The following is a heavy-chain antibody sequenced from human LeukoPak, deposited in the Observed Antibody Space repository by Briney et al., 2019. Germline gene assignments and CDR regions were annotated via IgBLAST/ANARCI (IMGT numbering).Heavy chain of an antibody. Sequence: GGSLGLSCAASGFTFDDYAMHWVRQAPGKGLEWVSGISWNSGSIGYGDSVKGRFTISRDNAKNSLYLEMNSLRPEDTALYYCAKLVEDYDSSGYRGLDYWGQGTLVTVSS. D-gene: IGHD3-22*01. CDR2: ISWNSGSI. CDR1: GFTFDDYA. CDR3: AKLVEDYDSSGYRGLDY. J-gene: IGHJ4*02. V-gene: IGHV3-9*01.